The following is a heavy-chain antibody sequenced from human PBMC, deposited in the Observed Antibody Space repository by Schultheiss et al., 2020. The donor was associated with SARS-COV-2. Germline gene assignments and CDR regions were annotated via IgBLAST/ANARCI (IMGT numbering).Heavy chain of an antibody. Sequence: SETLSLTCTVSGGSISSSSYYWGWIRQPPGKGLEWIGEINHSGSTNYNPSLKSRVTMSVDTSKNQFSLKLRSVTAADTAVYYCAREGPRRGYSGPNWFDPWGQGTLVTVSS. CDR2: INHSGST. D-gene: IGHD5-12*01. CDR3: AREGPRRGYSGPNWFDP. CDR1: GGSISSSSYY. J-gene: IGHJ5*02. V-gene: IGHV4-39*07.